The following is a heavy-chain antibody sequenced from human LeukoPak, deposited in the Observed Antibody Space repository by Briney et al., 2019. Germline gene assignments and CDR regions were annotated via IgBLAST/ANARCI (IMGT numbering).Heavy chain of an antibody. CDR1: GGSISSSSYY. Sequence: SETPSLTCTVSGGSISSSSYYWGWIRQPPGKGLEWIGSIYYSGSTYYNPSLKSRVTISVDTSKNQFSLKLSSVTAADTAVYYCARDRQVGYNSWAFDIWGQGTMVTVSS. CDR3: ARDRQVGYNSWAFDI. D-gene: IGHD5-24*01. J-gene: IGHJ3*02. V-gene: IGHV4-39*07. CDR2: IYYSGST.